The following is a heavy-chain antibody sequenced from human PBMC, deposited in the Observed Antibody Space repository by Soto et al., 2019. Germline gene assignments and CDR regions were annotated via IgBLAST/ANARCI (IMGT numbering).Heavy chain of an antibody. CDR2: IYHSGST. CDR3: ARDRRAYSSSWYGWFDP. CDR1: GGSISSSNW. V-gene: IGHV4-4*02. Sequence: KSSETLSLTCAVSGGSISSSNWWSWVRQPPGKGLEWIGEIYHSGSTNYNPSLKSRVTISVDKSKNQFSLKLSSVTAADTAVYYCARDRRAYSSSWYGWFDPWGQGTLVTVSS. D-gene: IGHD6-13*01. J-gene: IGHJ5*02.